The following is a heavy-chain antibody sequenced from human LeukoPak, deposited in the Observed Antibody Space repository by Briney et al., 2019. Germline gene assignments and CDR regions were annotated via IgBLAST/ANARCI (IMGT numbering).Heavy chain of an antibody. CDR1: GYTFTNYW. D-gene: IGHD3-22*01. CDR3: ASAGRYYDSSGYYFDY. CDR2: IYPGDSGT. Sequence: GESLKISCKGSGYTFTNYWLGWVRHLPGKGLEWLGIIYPGDSGTRYSPSFQGQVTMSADKSISTAYLQWSSLKASDTAMYYCASAGRYYDSSGYYFDYWGQGTLVTVSS. V-gene: IGHV5-51*01. J-gene: IGHJ4*02.